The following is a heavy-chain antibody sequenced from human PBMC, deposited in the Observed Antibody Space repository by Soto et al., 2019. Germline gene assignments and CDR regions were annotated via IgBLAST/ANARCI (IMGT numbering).Heavy chain of an antibody. D-gene: IGHD1-26*01. Sequence: LRLSCAASGFTFRSYALSWVRQAPGKGLEWVSVISGSGGSTYYADAVKGRFTISRDNSKNTLYLQMSSLRADDTALYYCAKDRSGNYYDFDYWGQGTLVNVSS. V-gene: IGHV3-23*01. J-gene: IGHJ4*02. CDR3: AKDRSGNYYDFDY. CDR1: GFTFRSYA. CDR2: ISGSGGST.